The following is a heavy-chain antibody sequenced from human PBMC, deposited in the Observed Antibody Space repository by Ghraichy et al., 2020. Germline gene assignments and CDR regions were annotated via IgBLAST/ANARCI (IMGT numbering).Heavy chain of an antibody. Sequence: GGSLRLSCAASGFTFSSYSMNWVRQAPGKGLEWVSSISSSSSYIYYADSVKGRFTISRDNAKNSLYLQMNSLRAEDTAVYYCARGKLSGQFDYWGQGTLVTVSS. CDR1: GFTFSSYS. J-gene: IGHJ4*02. CDR2: ISSSSSYI. D-gene: IGHD2/OR15-2a*01. V-gene: IGHV3-21*01. CDR3: ARGKLSGQFDY.